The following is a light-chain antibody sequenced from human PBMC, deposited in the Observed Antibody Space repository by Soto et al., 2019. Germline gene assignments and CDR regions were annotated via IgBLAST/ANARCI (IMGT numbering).Light chain of an antibody. CDR1: QSVGSN. CDR2: GAS. Sequence: EVVMTQSPATLSVSPGERVTLSYTASQSVGSNLAWYQQKPGQAPRLLIYGASTRATGIPDRFSGSGSGTDFTLTISRLEPEDFAVYYCQQYGSSPLTFGGGTKVDIK. J-gene: IGKJ4*01. CDR3: QQYGSSPLT. V-gene: IGKV3-20*01.